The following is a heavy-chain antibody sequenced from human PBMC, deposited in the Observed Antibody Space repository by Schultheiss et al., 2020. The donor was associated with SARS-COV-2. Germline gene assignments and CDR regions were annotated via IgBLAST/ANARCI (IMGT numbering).Heavy chain of an antibody. Sequence: SVKVSCKASGYTFTSYDINWVRQATGQGLEWMGGIIPIFGTANYAQKFQGRVTITADESTSTAYMELSSLRSEDTAVYYCASRYYDSGWFDPWGQGTLVTVSS. J-gene: IGHJ5*02. D-gene: IGHD3-22*01. CDR1: GYTFTSYD. V-gene: IGHV1-69*13. CDR2: IIPIFGTA. CDR3: ASRYYDSGWFDP.